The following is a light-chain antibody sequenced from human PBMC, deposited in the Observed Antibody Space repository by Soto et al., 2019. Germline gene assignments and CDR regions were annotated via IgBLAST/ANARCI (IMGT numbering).Light chain of an antibody. CDR1: QSVSSN. CDR3: QQYHNWPRT. V-gene: IGKV3-15*01. Sequence: EIVLTQSPVTPSFSPGERATLSCRASQSVSSNLACYQQQRGQAPRLLIYGASTRATGIPARFSGSGSGTEFTLTISSLQSEDFAVYYRQQYHNWPRTFGQGTKVDIK. CDR2: GAS. J-gene: IGKJ1*01.